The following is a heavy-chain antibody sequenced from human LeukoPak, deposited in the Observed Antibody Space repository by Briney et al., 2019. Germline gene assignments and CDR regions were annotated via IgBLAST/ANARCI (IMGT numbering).Heavy chain of an antibody. D-gene: IGHD3-22*01. V-gene: IGHV3-9*03. CDR3: AKGGDDSSGYSYYFDY. Sequence: PGGSLRLSCAASGFTFDDYAMHWVRQAPGKGLEWVSGISWNSGSIGYADSVKGRFTISRDNAKNSLYLQMNSLRAEDMALYYCAKGGDDSSGYSYYFDYWGQGTLVTVSS. CDR1: GFTFDDYA. J-gene: IGHJ4*02. CDR2: ISWNSGSI.